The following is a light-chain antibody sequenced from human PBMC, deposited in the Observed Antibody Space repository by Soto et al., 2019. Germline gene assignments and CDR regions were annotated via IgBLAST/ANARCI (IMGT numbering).Light chain of an antibody. V-gene: IGLV2-8*01. CDR3: SSYGGNNNVV. J-gene: IGLJ2*01. Sequence: QSALTQPPSASGSPGQSVTISCTGTSSDVGGYKYVSWYQHHPGKAPKVVIYEVTKRPSGVPDRFSGSQSGNTASLTVSGLQAEDEADYYCSSYGGNNNVVFGGGTKLTVL. CDR2: EVT. CDR1: SSDVGGYKY.